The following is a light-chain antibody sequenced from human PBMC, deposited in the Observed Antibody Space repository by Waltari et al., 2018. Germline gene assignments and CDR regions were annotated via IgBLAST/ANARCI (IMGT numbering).Light chain of an antibody. CDR3: QQYHEWPRT. J-gene: IGKJ1*01. CDR2: GAS. Sequence: IVMTQSPATLSVSPGRRATLSCRASESVGNNFAWYQQKPGQAPRLLIYGASSRATGIPARFSASGSRTEFVLTISSLQSEDSAVYYCQQYHEWPRTFGQGTRVDIK. V-gene: IGKV3-15*01. CDR1: ESVGNN.